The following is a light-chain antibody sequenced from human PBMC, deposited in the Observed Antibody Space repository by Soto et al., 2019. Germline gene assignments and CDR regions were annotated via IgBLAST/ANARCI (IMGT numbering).Light chain of an antibody. CDR1: QSISRC. V-gene: IGKV1-5*01. CDR2: DAS. CDR3: QQYNSYWT. J-gene: IGKJ1*01. Sequence: DIEMTQSPSTLPASLGDRVTITCRASQSISRCLAWYQQKAGKAPKLLIYDASSLERGVPSRLSGSGSGTEFTLTISSLQPDDSATYYCQQYNSYWTFGQGTKVDIK.